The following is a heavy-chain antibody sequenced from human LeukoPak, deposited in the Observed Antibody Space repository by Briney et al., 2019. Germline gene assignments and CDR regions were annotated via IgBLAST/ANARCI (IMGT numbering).Heavy chain of an antibody. CDR2: FYYRGNT. V-gene: IGHV4-39*01. D-gene: IGHD2-8*01. CDR1: SGSVRSKSDY. J-gene: IGHJ6*03. Sequence: SETLSLTCSVSSGSVRSKSDYWGWVRQPPGKGLEWIASFYYRGNTYYNPSLKSRVTSFVDTSNNEFSLRVNSVTAADTATYFCARHVYGDSRGIYYYIDVWGKGTTVIVS. CDR3: ARHVYGDSRGIYYYIDV.